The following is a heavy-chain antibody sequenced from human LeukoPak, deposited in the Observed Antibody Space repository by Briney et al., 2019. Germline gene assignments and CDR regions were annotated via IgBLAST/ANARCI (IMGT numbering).Heavy chain of an antibody. CDR1: GYSFTSYW. CDR3: ARHALAVAGSYTDY. D-gene: IGHD6-19*01. V-gene: IGHV5-51*01. Sequence: MAGESLKISCKGSGYSFTSYWIAWVRQMPGKGLEWMGIIYPGDSDTRYSPSFQGQVTISADKSISTAYLQWSSLKASDTAMYYCARHALAVAGSYTDYWGQGTLVTVSS. J-gene: IGHJ4*02. CDR2: IYPGDSDT.